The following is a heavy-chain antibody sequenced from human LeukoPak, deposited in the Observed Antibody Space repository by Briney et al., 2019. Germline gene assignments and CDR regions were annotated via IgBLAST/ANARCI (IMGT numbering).Heavy chain of an antibody. CDR2: IGGSGAGT. J-gene: IGHJ5*02. V-gene: IGHV3-23*01. CDR3: AKVFGPFDP. Sequence: GGSLRLSCAASRFTFSSYAMTWVRQAPGKGLEWVSAIGGSGAGTHYADSVKGRFTISRDNSKNTLYLQMNSLRAEDTAVYYCAKVFGPFDPWGQGTLVTVSS. CDR1: RFTFSSYA. D-gene: IGHD3-10*02.